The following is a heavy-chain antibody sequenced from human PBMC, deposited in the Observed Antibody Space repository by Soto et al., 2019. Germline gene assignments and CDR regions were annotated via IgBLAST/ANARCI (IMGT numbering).Heavy chain of an antibody. CDR2: INSDGSST. CDR1: GFTFSSYW. CDR3: ATLRYFDWYLGY. V-gene: IGHV3-74*01. Sequence: PGGSLRLSCAASGFTFSSYWMHWVRQAPGKGLVWVSRINSDGSSTSYADSVKGRFTISRDNAKNTLYLQMNSLRAEDTAVYYCATLRYFDWYLGYWGQGTLVTVSS. D-gene: IGHD3-9*01. J-gene: IGHJ4*02.